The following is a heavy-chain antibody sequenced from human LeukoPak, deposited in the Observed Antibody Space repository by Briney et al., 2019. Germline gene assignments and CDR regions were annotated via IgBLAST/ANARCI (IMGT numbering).Heavy chain of an antibody. CDR3: ARQEITVFGVVTYNWFDP. J-gene: IGHJ5*02. CDR1: GGSISNYY. D-gene: IGHD3-3*01. V-gene: IGHV4-59*08. CDR2: IYYSGST. Sequence: SETLSLTCTVSGGSISNYYWSWIRQPPGMGLEWIGNIYYSGSTNYNPSLKSRVTISVDTSKNQFSLKLSSVTAADTAVYYCARQEITVFGVVTYNWFDPWGQGTLVTVSS.